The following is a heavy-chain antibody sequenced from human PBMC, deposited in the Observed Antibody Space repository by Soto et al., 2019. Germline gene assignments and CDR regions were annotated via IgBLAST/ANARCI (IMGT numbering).Heavy chain of an antibody. D-gene: IGHD3-10*01. CDR3: ARRITMVRGPYYYYGMDV. J-gene: IGHJ6*01. Sequence: GGSLRLSCDASGFTFSSHDMTWVRQAPGKGLEWVAFISSTSSTKNYADSVKGRFTISRDNTKNSLYLQMSSLRDEDTAVYYCARRITMVRGPYYYYGMDV. CDR2: ISSTSSTK. CDR1: GFTFSSHD. V-gene: IGHV3-48*02.